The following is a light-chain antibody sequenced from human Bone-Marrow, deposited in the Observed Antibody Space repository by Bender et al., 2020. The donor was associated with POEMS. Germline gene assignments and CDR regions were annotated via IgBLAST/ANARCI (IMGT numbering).Light chain of an antibody. CDR2: SSY. Sequence: QSVLTQPPSASGTPGQRVTISCSGGSSNIGAHAVNWYQHLPGTDPKLLIFSSYRRPPRVPDRFSGSRSGTSASLAISGLQAEDEADYYCAVWDDSLNGWVFGGGTKLTVL. CDR1: SSNIGAHA. V-gene: IGLV1-44*01. CDR3: AVWDDSLNGWV. J-gene: IGLJ3*02.